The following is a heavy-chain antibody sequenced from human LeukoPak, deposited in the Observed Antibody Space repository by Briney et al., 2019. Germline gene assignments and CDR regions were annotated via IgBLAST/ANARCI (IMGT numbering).Heavy chain of an antibody. CDR2: INHSGST. CDR3: ARGRGSSGWPFDY. Sequence: SETLSLTCAVYGGSFSGYYWSWIRQPPGKGLEWIGEINHSGSTNYNPSLKSRVTISVDTSKNQFSLMLSSVTAADTAVYCCARGRGSSGWPFDYWGQGTLVTVSS. CDR1: GGSFSGYY. D-gene: IGHD6-19*01. J-gene: IGHJ4*02. V-gene: IGHV4-34*01.